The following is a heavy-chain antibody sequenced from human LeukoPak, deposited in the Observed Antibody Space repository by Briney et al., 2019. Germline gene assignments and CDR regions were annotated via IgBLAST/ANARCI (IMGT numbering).Heavy chain of an antibody. CDR3: TYCSGGSCYDWAEYFQH. J-gene: IGHJ1*01. CDR2: NKSKTDGGTT. D-gene: IGHD2-15*01. CDR1: GFTFSNAW. Sequence: PGGSLRLSCAASGFTFSNAWMSWVRQAPGKGLEWVGRNKSKTDGGTTDYAAPVKGRFTISRDDSKNTLYLQMNSLKTEDTAVYYCTYCSGGSCYDWAEYFQHWGQGTLVTVSS. V-gene: IGHV3-15*01.